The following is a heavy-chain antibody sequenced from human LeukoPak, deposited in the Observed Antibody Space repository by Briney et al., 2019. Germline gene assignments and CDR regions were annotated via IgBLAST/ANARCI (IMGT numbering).Heavy chain of an antibody. V-gene: IGHV3-66*01. CDR3: ARIGRSGYYFPQTFFDY. J-gene: IGHJ4*02. Sequence: GGSLRLSCAASGFTVSSNYMSWVRQAPGKGLEWVSVIYSGGSTYYADSVKGRFTISRDNSKNTLYLQMNSLRAEDTAVYYCARIGRSGYYFPQTFFDYWGQGTLVTVSS. D-gene: IGHD3-22*01. CDR1: GFTVSSNY. CDR2: IYSGGST.